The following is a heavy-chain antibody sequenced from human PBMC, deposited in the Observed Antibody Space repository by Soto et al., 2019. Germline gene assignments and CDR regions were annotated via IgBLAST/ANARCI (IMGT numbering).Heavy chain of an antibody. J-gene: IGHJ4*02. CDR3: ARDVCAHASGAPDC. V-gene: IGHV3-9*01. CDR1: GFCFDYYT. D-gene: IGHD3-10*01. Sequence: SLILSCASSGFCFDYYTMHWVRQAPGEGLEWVTGISWNSGTIGYADSVKGRFTISSDNAKNSLYLQMNSLRAEDTALYYCARDVCAHASGAPDCWGQGAVVTVSS. CDR2: ISWNSGTI.